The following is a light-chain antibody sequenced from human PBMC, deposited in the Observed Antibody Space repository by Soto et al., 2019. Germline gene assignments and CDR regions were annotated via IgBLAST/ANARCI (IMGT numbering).Light chain of an antibody. J-gene: IGKJ1*01. CDR1: QSVNAN. CDR3: QQYNTWLWT. Sequence: EVVMTQSPATLYVSPGERATLSCRASQSVNANLAWYQQKPGQAPRLLIHGASTRATGIPARFSGSGFGTECILTISSLQSEDFAVYYCQQYNTWLWTFGQGTKVEIK. V-gene: IGKV3-15*01. CDR2: GAS.